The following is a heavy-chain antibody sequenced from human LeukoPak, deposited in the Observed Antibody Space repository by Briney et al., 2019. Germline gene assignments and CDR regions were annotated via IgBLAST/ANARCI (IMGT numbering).Heavy chain of an antibody. Sequence: GGSLRLSCAASGFTFSSYAMSWVRQAPGKGLEWVSVISGSGDSTYYADSVKGRFTSSRDNSKKALYLQMNSLRAEDTAVYYCAKDGWFGELLSSIDYWGQGTLVTVSS. D-gene: IGHD3-10*01. CDR1: GFTFSSYA. CDR2: ISGSGDST. J-gene: IGHJ4*02. V-gene: IGHV3-23*01. CDR3: AKDGWFGELLSSIDY.